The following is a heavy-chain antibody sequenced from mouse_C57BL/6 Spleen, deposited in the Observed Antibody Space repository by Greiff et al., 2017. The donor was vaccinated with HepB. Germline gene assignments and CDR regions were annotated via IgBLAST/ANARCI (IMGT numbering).Heavy chain of an antibody. D-gene: IGHD2-4*01. V-gene: IGHV5-4*01. CDR1: GFTFSSYA. CDR3: ARDEGLRRGRYFDV. Sequence: DVKLVESGGGLVKPGGSLKLSCAASGFTFSSYAMSWVRQTPEKRLEWVATISDGGSYTYYPDNVKGRFTISRDNAKNNLYLQMSHLKSEDTAMYYCARDEGLRRGRYFDVWGTGTTVTVSS. J-gene: IGHJ1*03. CDR2: ISDGGSYT.